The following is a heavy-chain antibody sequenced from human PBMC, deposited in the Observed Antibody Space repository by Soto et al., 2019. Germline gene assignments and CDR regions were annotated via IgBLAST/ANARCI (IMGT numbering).Heavy chain of an antibody. D-gene: IGHD2-2*01. V-gene: IGHV1-69*13. CDR3: ARVSRLKSGYCSSTSCYFDY. Sequence: ASVKVSCKASGGTFSSYAISWVRQAPGQGLEWMGGIIPIFGTANYAQKFQGRVTITADESTSTAYMELSSLRSEDTAVYYCARVSRLKSGYCSSTSCYFDYWGQGTLVTVSS. CDR1: GGTFSSYA. J-gene: IGHJ4*02. CDR2: IIPIFGTA.